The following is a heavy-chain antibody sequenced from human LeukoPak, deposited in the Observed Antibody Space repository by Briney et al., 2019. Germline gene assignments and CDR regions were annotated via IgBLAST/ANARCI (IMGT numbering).Heavy chain of an antibody. CDR3: ARELFFADSGFSF. CDR2: INPNSGGT. CDR1: GYTFTGYY. D-gene: IGHD3-10*01. Sequence: ASVKVSCKASGYTFTGYYMHWVRQAPGQGLEWMGWINPNSGGTNYAQKFQGRVTMTRDTSISTAYMELSRLRSDDTAVYYCARELFFADSGFSFWGQGTQVTVSS. V-gene: IGHV1-2*02. J-gene: IGHJ4*02.